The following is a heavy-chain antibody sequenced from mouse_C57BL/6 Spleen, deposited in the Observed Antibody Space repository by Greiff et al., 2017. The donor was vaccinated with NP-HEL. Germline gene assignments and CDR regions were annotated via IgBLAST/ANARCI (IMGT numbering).Heavy chain of an antibody. V-gene: IGHV2-2*01. CDR1: GFSLTSYG. CDR3: ARGDYDVGEAMDY. D-gene: IGHD2-4*01. Sequence: VHLVESGPGLVQPSQSLSITCTVSGFSLTSYGVHWVRQSPGKGLEWLGVIWSSGSTDYNAAFISRLSISKDNSKSQVFFKMNSLQADDTAIYYCARGDYDVGEAMDYWGQGTSVTVSS. J-gene: IGHJ4*01. CDR2: IWSSGST.